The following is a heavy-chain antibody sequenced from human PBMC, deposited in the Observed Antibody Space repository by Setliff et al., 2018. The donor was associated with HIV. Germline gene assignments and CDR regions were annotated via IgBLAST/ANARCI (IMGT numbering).Heavy chain of an antibody. Sequence: SETLSLTCTVSGGSISSSSYYWGWIRQPPGKGLEWIGSIYYSGSTYYNPSLKSRVTISVDTSKNQFSLKLSSVTAADTAVYYCARDGADPYGDYYFDYWGQGTLVTVSS. CDR2: IYYSGST. V-gene: IGHV4-39*02. CDR1: GGSISSSSYY. CDR3: ARDGADPYGDYYFDY. D-gene: IGHD4-17*01. J-gene: IGHJ4*02.